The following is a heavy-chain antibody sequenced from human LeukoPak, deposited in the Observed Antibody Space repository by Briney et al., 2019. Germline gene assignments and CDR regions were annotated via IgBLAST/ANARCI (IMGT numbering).Heavy chain of an antibody. Sequence: GGSLRLSCAASGFTFSSYGMHWVRQAPGKGLEWVAFIRYDGSNKYYADSVKGRFTISRDSSKNTLYLQMNSLRAEDTAVYYCAKGRDADTATDYWGQGTLVTVSS. D-gene: IGHD5-18*01. V-gene: IGHV3-30*02. CDR2: IRYDGSNK. CDR1: GFTFSSYG. J-gene: IGHJ4*02. CDR3: AKGRDADTATDY.